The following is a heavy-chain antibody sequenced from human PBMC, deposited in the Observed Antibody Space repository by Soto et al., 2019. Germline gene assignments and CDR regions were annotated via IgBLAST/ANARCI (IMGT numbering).Heavy chain of an antibody. CDR2: ISGSGGST. D-gene: IGHD6-13*01. J-gene: IGHJ5*02. CDR3: AKYSSSWFTRSNWFDP. CDR1: GFTFRSYA. Sequence: GGSLRLSCTASGFTFRSYAMSWVRQAPGKGLEWVSAISGSGGSTYYADSVKGRFTIPRDNSKNTLYLQMNSLRAEDTAVYYCAKYSSSWFTRSNWFDPWGQGTLVTGSS. V-gene: IGHV3-23*01.